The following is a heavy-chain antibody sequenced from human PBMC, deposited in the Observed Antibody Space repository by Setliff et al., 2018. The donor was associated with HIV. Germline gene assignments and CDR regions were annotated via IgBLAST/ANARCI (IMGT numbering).Heavy chain of an antibody. CDR3: ARTYYYASGSFYSQGYYFDY. V-gene: IGHV4-31*03. CDR1: GASISSGGFY. Sequence: SEILSLTCNVSGASISSGGFYWTWIRHHPGRGLEWIGYIYYSGTTYYNPSLKSRLTISRDTSQNHFSLELSSVTAADTAVYYCARTYYYASGSFYSQGYYFDYWGQGTLVTVSS. CDR2: IYYSGTT. J-gene: IGHJ4*02. D-gene: IGHD3-10*01.